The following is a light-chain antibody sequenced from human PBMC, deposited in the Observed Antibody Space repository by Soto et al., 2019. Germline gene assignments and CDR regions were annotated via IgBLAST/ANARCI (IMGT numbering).Light chain of an antibody. V-gene: IGKV1-39*01. CDR1: RNINNF. CDR3: QQSYSTLT. CDR2: AAS. Sequence: DIQMTQSPSSLSASVGDRVTITCRASRNINNFLNWYQQKPGKAPKLLIYAASSLQSWVPSRFSASGSGTDFTLTISSLQPDDFATYYCQQSYSTLTFGGGTKVEIK. J-gene: IGKJ4*01.